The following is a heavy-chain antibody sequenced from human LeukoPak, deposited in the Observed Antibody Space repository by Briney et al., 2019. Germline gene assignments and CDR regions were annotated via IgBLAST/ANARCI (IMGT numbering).Heavy chain of an antibody. D-gene: IGHD3-22*01. CDR2: IYYSGST. CDR1: GGSISSYY. V-gene: IGHV4-59*01. CDR3: ARPAYYYDSSGYYYAAHAFDI. Sequence: SETLSLTCTVSGGSISSYYWSWIRQPPGKGLEWIGYIYYSGSTNYNPSLKSRVTISVDTSKNQFSLKLSSVTAADTAVYYCARPAYYYDSSGYYYAAHAFDIWGQGTMVTVSS. J-gene: IGHJ3*02.